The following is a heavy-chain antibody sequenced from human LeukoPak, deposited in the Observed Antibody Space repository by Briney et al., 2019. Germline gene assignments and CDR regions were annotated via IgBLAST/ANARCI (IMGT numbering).Heavy chain of an antibody. J-gene: IGHJ4*02. D-gene: IGHD3-22*01. V-gene: IGHV3-21*04. Sequence: GGSLRLSCAASGFTFSSYSMNWVRQAPGKGLEWVSSISSSSSYIYYADSVKGRFTISRDNAKNSLYLQMNSLRAEDTAVYYCARDARGFDSSGYYYFDYWGQGTLVTASS. CDR1: GFTFSSYS. CDR3: ARDARGFDSSGYYYFDY. CDR2: ISSSSSYI.